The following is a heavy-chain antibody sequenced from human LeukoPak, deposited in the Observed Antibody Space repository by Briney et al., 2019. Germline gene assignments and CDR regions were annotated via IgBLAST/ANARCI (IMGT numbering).Heavy chain of an antibody. CDR2: IYTSGST. Sequence: SQTLSLTCTVSGGSISSGSYYWSWIRQPAGKGLEWIGRIYTSGSTNYNPSLKSRVTISVDTSKNQFSLKLSSVTAADTAVYYCARVGAYSSGSYGLDYWGQGTLVTVSS. CDR1: GGSISSGSYY. J-gene: IGHJ4*02. V-gene: IGHV4-61*02. D-gene: IGHD6-19*01. CDR3: ARVGAYSSGSYGLDY.